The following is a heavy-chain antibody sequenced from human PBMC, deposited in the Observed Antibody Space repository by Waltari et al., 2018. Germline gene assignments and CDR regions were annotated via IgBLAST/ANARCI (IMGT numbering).Heavy chain of an antibody. V-gene: IGHV4-39*01. CDR3: ARQQIGEQWLVLVDY. D-gene: IGHD6-19*01. Sequence: QLQLQESGPGLVKPSETLSLTCTVSGGSISSSSYYWGWLRQPPGKGLEWIGSIYYSGSTYYNPSLKSRVTISVDTSKNQFSLKLSSVTAADTAVYYCARQQIGEQWLVLVDYWGQGTLVTVSS. CDR1: GGSISSSSYY. J-gene: IGHJ4*02. CDR2: IYYSGST.